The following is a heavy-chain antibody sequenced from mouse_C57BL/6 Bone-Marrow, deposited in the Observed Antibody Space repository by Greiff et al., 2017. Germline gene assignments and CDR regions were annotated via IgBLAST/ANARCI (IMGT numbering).Heavy chain of an antibody. CDR2: IDPNSGGT. Sequence: QVQLQQPGAELVKPGASVKLSCKASGYTFTSYWMHWVKQRPGRGLEWIGRIDPNSGGTKYNEKSKSKATLTVDKPSSTAYMQLSRLTSEDSAVYYCARKGKLLRGYFDVWGTGTTVTVSS. D-gene: IGHD1-1*01. J-gene: IGHJ1*03. CDR1: GYTFTSYW. CDR3: ARKGKLLRGYFDV. V-gene: IGHV1-72*01.